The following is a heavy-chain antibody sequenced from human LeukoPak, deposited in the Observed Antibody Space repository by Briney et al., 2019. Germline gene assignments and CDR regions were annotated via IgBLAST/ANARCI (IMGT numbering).Heavy chain of an antibody. V-gene: IGHV4-39*07. D-gene: IGHD1-26*01. Sequence: SETLSLTCTVSGGSISSSSYYWGWIRQPPGKGLEWIGSIYYSGSTYYNPSLKSRVTISLDTSKNQFSLKLSSLSAADTAVYYCARYKGIVGATTNNWFDPWGQGTLVTVSS. CDR3: ARYKGIVGATTNNWFDP. J-gene: IGHJ5*02. CDR2: IYYSGST. CDR1: GGSISSSSYY.